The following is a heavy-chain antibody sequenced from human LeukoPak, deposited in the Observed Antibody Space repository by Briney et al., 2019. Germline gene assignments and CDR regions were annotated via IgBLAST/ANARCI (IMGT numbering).Heavy chain of an antibody. V-gene: IGHV3-21*01. CDR1: GFTFSSYS. J-gene: IGHJ3*02. Sequence: PGGSLRLSCAASGFTFSSYSMNWVRQAPGKGLEWVSSISSSSSYIYYADSVKGRFTISRDNAKNSLYLQMNSLRAEDTAVYYCARDPRKSVLEGSRIRQGAAFDIWGQGTMVTVSS. CDR2: ISSSSSYI. D-gene: IGHD3-3*01. CDR3: ARDPRKSVLEGSRIRQGAAFDI.